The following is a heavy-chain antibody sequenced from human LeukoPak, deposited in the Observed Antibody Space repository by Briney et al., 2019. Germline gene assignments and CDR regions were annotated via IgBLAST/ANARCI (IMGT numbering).Heavy chain of an antibody. D-gene: IGHD4-17*01. CDR1: GGSLSSYF. Sequence: PSVTVSFTCTVSGGSLSSYFWGWLRQPPGKGLVWFGYIHNSAATYSNNSHKSRTTISLNTTKNQFSQMLTPVTAATAAVYFCARSRGGVGDYGSWCDPWGQGTLVTVSS. CDR2: IHNSAAT. CDR3: ARSRGGVGDYGSWCDP. J-gene: IGHJ5*02. V-gene: IGHV4-59*12.